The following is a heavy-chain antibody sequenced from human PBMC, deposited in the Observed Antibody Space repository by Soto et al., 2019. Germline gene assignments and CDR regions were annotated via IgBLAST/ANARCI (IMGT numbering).Heavy chain of an antibody. J-gene: IGHJ4*02. Sequence: GSLRLSCAASGFTLSDYWMHWVRQVPGKGLLWVSRISVDGGDTTYADSVKGRFTISRDNAKNTLYLQMNTLRAEDTAVYYCAIDSQINDFWSGYSVNWSTPPGYWGQGTLVTVSS. CDR2: ISVDGGDT. V-gene: IGHV3-74*01. CDR1: GFTLSDYW. CDR3: AIDSQINDFWSGYSVNWSTPPGY. D-gene: IGHD3-3*01.